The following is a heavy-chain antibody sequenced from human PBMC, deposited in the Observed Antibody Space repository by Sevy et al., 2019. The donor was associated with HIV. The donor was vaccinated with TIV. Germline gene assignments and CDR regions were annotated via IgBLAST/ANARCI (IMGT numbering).Heavy chain of an antibody. J-gene: IGHJ4*02. CDR1: GFTFSNAW. Sequence: GVSLRLSWAASGFTFSNAWMSWVRQAPGKGLEWVGRIKSKTDGGTTDYAAPVKGRFTISRDDSKNTLYLQMNSLKTDDTAIYYCTTDSKIRGLSALLDYWGQGTLVTVSS. V-gene: IGHV3-15*01. D-gene: IGHD3-10*01. CDR2: IKSKTDGGTT. CDR3: TTDSKIRGLSALLDY.